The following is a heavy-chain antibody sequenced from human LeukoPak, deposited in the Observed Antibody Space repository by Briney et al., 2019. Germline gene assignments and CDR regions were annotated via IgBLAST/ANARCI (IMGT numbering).Heavy chain of an antibody. D-gene: IGHD2-15*01. J-gene: IGHJ4*02. CDR1: GFTFTSYT. Sequence: GGSLRLSCAASGFTFTSYTMSWVRQAPGKGLEWVSSITNNGVYTHYTDSVKGRFTISRDNANNSLYLQMNSLSAEDTAIYYCARQPQVAHFDYWGQGTLVSVSS. CDR3: ARQPQVAHFDY. V-gene: IGHV3-21*01. CDR2: ITNNGVYT.